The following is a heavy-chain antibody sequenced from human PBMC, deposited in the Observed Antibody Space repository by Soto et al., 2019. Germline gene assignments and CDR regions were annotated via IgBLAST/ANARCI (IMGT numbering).Heavy chain of an antibody. J-gene: IGHJ4*02. D-gene: IGHD2-21*02. Sequence: ASVKVSCKASGGTFSSYAISWVRQAPGQGLEWMGGIIPIFGTANYAQKFQGRVTITADESTSTAYMELSSLRSEDTAVYYCATKYCGGDCQIDYWGQGTLVTVSS. V-gene: IGHV1-69*13. CDR2: IIPIFGTA. CDR1: GGTFSSYA. CDR3: ATKYCGGDCQIDY.